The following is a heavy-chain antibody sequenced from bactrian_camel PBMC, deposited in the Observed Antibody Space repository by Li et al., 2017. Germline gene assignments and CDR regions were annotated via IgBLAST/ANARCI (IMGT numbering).Heavy chain of an antibody. CDR1: VNSNNLNS. CDR2: TYLWGGPT. V-gene: IGHV3S53*01. D-gene: IGHD7*01. Sequence: HVQLVESGGGLVQAGGSLNLSCAATVNSNNLNSMGWFRQAPGKEREGVAGTYLWGGPTTYSPSVKGRFTISDDSAKKASYLQMDSLKPEDTGMYYCAQVTSVPDPGEAGGTCFAYEYMYWGQGTQVTVS. J-gene: IGHJ4*01. CDR3: AQVTSVPDPGEAGGTCFAYEYMY.